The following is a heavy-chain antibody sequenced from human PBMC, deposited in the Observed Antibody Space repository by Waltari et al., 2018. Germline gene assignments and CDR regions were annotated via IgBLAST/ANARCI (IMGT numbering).Heavy chain of an antibody. CDR2: INPDSGGT. CDR3: ARGAARYYDSSGINKGFGY. J-gene: IGHJ4*02. D-gene: IGHD3-22*01. CDR1: GYTFTGYY. V-gene: IGHV1-2*02. Sequence: QVQLVQSGAEVKKPGASVKVSCKASGYTFTGYYIHWVRPAPGQGLEWMGWINPDSGGTNDAQKFQGRVTMTRDTSISTAYMELSRLRSDDTAVYCCARGAARYYDSSGINKGFGYWGQGTLVTVSS.